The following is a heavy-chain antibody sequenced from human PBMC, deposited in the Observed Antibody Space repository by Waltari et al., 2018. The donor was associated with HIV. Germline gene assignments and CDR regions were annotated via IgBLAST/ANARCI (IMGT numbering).Heavy chain of an antibody. CDR3: ARDVVGLYYKGWDV. J-gene: IGHJ6*02. CDR1: GYTFTDYY. Sequence: QVQQVQSGAESKKPGASVRVSCEAVGYTFTDYYIHWLRQAPGQGLEWVGRMDTKSGDTEYARKFQDRVTMTRDTSINTAYMQMSRLRVDDTAVYYCARDVVGLYYKGWDVWGQGTTVTVS. D-gene: IGHD3-10*01. CDR2: MDTKSGDT. V-gene: IGHV1-2*06.